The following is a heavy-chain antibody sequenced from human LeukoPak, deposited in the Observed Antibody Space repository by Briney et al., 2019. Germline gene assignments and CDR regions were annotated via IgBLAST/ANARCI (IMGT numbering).Heavy chain of an antibody. D-gene: IGHD4-23*01. J-gene: IGHJ3*02. V-gene: IGHV4-59*01. CDR3: ARFNGGHDALDI. CDR1: GGSISSYY. CDR2: IYYSGST. Sequence: SETLSLTCTVSGGSISSYYWSWIRQPPGKGLEWIGYIYYSGSTNYNPSLKSRVTISVDTSKNLFSLKLSSVTAADTAVYYCARFNGGHDALDIWGQGTMVPVSS.